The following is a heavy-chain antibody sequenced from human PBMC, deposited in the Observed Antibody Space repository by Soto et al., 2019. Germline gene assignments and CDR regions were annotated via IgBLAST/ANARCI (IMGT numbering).Heavy chain of an antibody. CDR3: AHSRPPRLLDY. V-gene: IGHV2-5*02. CDR2: IYWDDDK. D-gene: IGHD6-6*01. J-gene: IGHJ4*02. Sequence: QITLKESGPTLVKPTQTLTLTCTFSGFSLSTSGVGVGWIRQPPGKALEWLALIYWDDDKRYSSSLNSRLTATMXTSKNQVVLTMTNMDPVDTATYYCAHSRPPRLLDYWGQGTLVTVSS. CDR1: GFSLSTSGVG.